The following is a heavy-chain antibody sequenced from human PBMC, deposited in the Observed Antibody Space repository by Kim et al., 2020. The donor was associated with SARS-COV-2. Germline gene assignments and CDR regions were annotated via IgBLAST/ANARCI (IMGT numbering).Heavy chain of an antibody. J-gene: IGHJ4*02. Sequence: SPSFHGQVTISADKSISTAYLQWSSLKASDTAMYYCARQGRYSSSEEVDYWGQGTLVTVSS. D-gene: IGHD6-13*01. CDR3: ARQGRYSSSEEVDY. V-gene: IGHV5-51*01.